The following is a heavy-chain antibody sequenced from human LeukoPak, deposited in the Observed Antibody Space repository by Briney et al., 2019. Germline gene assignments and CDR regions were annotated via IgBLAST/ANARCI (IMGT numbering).Heavy chain of an antibody. CDR2: MYYSGST. CDR1: GGSIRSNY. J-gene: IGHJ6*03. V-gene: IGHV4-59*08. Sequence: PSETLSLTCTVSGGSIRSNYWSWIRQPPGKGLEWIGYMYYSGSTNYNPSLKSRVTISVDTSKNQFSLKLSSVTAADTAVYYCARQKLYYYGSGSLPGPYYYYYYMDVWGKGTTVTISS. CDR3: ARQKLYYYGSGSLPGPYYYYYYMDV. D-gene: IGHD3-10*01.